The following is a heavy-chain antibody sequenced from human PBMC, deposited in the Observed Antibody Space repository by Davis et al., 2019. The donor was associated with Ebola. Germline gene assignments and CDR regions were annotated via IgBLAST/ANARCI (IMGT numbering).Heavy chain of an antibody. CDR1: GGSISSGGYS. V-gene: IGHV4-30-2*01. Sequence: MPSETLSLTCPVSGGSISSGGYSWSWLRQPPGKGLEWIGYIYHSGSTYYNPSLKSRVTISVDRSKNQFSLKLSSVTAADTAVYYCARTFDYWGQGTLVTVSS. CDR3: ARTFDY. CDR2: IYHSGST. J-gene: IGHJ4*02.